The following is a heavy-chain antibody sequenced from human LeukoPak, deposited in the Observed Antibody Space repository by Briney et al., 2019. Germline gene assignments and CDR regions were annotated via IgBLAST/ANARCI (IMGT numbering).Heavy chain of an antibody. V-gene: IGHV1-58*02. D-gene: IGHD1-1*01. Sequence: SVKVSCKASGFTFTSSAMQWVRQARGQRLEWIGWIVVGSGNTNYAQKFQERVTITRDMSTSTAYMELSSLRSEDTAVYYCANLRKSLWIPEFDYWGQGTLVTVSS. CDR1: GFTFTSSA. CDR2: IVVGSGNT. J-gene: IGHJ4*02. CDR3: ANLRKSLWIPEFDY.